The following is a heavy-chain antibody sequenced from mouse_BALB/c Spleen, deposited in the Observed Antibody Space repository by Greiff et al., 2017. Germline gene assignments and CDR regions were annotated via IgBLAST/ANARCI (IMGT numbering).Heavy chain of an antibody. CDR1: GYNFTSYW. CDR2: IYPGSGST. V-gene: IGHV1-55*01. Sequence: QVQLQQPGAELVKPGTSVKLSCKASGYNFTSYWINWVKLRPGQGLEWIGDIYPGSGSTNYNEKFKSKATLTVDTSSSTAYMQLSSLASEDSALYYCARGGYYDWFAYWGQGTLVTVSA. J-gene: IGHJ3*01. D-gene: IGHD2-3*01. CDR3: ARGGYYDWFAY.